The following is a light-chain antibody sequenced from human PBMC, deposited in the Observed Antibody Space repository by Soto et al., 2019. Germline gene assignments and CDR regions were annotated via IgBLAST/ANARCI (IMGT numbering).Light chain of an antibody. CDR3: RSYTSSSTLA. CDR2: EVS. CDR1: SSDVGGYNY. J-gene: IGLJ1*01. Sequence: QSALTQPASVSGSPGQSITISCTGTSSDVGGYNYVSWYQQHPGKAPKLMIYEVSNRPSGVSNRFSGSKSGNTASLTISGLQAEDEADYYCRSYTSSSTLAFGTGTKVTVL. V-gene: IGLV2-14*01.